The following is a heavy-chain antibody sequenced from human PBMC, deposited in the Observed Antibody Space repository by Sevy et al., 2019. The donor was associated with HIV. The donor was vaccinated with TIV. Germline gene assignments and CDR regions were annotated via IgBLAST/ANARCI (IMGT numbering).Heavy chain of an antibody. D-gene: IGHD1-26*01. V-gene: IGHV4-59*01. J-gene: IGHJ5*02. CDR1: GGSISNYY. CDR3: ARGNSGSYGWFDP. Sequence: TLSLTCTVSGGSISNYYWNWIRQPPGKGLEWIGYIYYSGGTNYNPSLRSRVTMSADTSENQFSLKLSFVTAADTAMYYCARGNSGSYGWFDPWGQGTLVTVSS. CDR2: IYYSGGT.